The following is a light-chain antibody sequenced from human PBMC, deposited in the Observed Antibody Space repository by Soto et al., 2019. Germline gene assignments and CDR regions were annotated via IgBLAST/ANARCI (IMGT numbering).Light chain of an antibody. Sequence: EIVLTQSPGTLSLSPGERATLSCRASQSVSSNFVAWYQLKPGQAPRPLIYGASSRATGIPDRFSGSGSGTDFTLTISRLEPEDFAVYYCQQYGSSPLTFGGGTKVEIK. CDR2: GAS. CDR1: QSVSSNF. V-gene: IGKV3-20*01. CDR3: QQYGSSPLT. J-gene: IGKJ4*01.